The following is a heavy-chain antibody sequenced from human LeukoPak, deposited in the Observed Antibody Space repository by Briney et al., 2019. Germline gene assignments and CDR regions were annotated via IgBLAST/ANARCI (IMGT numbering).Heavy chain of an antibody. CDR3: AREYIVVVTAIVSHAFDI. J-gene: IGHJ3*02. CDR1: GGSISSGGYY. Sequence: SQTLSLTCTVSGGSISSGGYYWSWIRQHPGKGLEWIGYIYYSGSTYYNPSLKSRVTISVDTSKNQFSLKLSSVTAADTAVYYCAREYIVVVTAIVSHAFDIWGQGTMVTVSS. D-gene: IGHD2-21*02. V-gene: IGHV4-31*03. CDR2: IYYSGST.